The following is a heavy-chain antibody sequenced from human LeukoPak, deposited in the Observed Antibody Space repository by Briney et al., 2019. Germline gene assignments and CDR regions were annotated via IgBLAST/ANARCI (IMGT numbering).Heavy chain of an antibody. CDR1: GFTFSSYA. J-gene: IGHJ6*02. D-gene: IGHD6-13*01. Sequence: GGSLRLSCAASGFTFSSYAMHWVRQAPGKGLEWVVVISYDGSNKYYADSVKGRFTISRDNSKNTLYLQMNSLRAEDTAVYYCARGSSSWDYYYYGMDVWGQGTTVTVSS. V-gene: IGHV3-30-3*01. CDR2: ISYDGSNK. CDR3: ARGSSSWDYYYYGMDV.